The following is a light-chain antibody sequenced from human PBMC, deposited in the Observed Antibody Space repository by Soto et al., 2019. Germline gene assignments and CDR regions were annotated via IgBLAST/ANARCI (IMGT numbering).Light chain of an antibody. CDR1: QTISSW. Sequence: DIQMTQSPSTLSGSVGDRVTITCRASQTISSWLAWYQQKPGKAPKLLIYKASTLKSGVPSRFSGSGSGTEFTLTISSRQPDDFATYYCQHHNSYSEAFGQGTKVELK. V-gene: IGKV1-5*03. CDR3: QHHNSYSEA. J-gene: IGKJ1*01. CDR2: KAS.